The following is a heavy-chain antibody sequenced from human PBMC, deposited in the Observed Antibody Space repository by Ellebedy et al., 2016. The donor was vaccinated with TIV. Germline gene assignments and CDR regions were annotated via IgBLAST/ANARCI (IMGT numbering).Heavy chain of an antibody. Sequence: ASVKVSCKASGYTFTSYYMHWVRQAPGQGLEWMGIINPSGGSTSYAQKFQGRVTMTRDTSTSTVYMELSSLRSDDTAVYYCARDPSVNDYGDPRWFDPWGQGTLVTVSS. CDR3: ARDPSVNDYGDPRWFDP. J-gene: IGHJ5*02. D-gene: IGHD4-17*01. V-gene: IGHV1-46*01. CDR1: GYTFTSYY. CDR2: INPSGGST.